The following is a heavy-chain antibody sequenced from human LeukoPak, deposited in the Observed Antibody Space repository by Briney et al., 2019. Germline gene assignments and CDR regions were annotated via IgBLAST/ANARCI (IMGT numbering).Heavy chain of an antibody. CDR1: GYTFTSYG. D-gene: IGHD1-26*01. J-gene: IGHJ4*02. CDR2: ISAYNGNT. V-gene: IGHV1-18*03. Sequence: GASVEVSCKASGYTFTSYGISWVRQAPGQGLEWMGWISAYNGNTNYAQNLQGRVTITTDTSTSTGYMELRSLRSDDMAVYYCARVPGIVGAIVDYWGQGTLVTVSS. CDR3: ARVPGIVGAIVDY.